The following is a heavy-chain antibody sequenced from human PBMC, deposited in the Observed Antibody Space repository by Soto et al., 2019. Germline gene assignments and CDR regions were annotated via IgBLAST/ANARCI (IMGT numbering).Heavy chain of an antibody. D-gene: IGHD4-4*01. CDR2: IYGGGST. CDR1: VFTFSSYA. CDR3: ARGETTDSYYYYYMDV. Sequence: PGGSLRLSCAASVFTFSSYAMSWVRQAPGKGLEWVSVIYGGGSTYYADSVKGRFTISRDNSKNTLYLQMNSLRAEDTAVYYCARGETTDSYYYYYMDVWGKGTTVTVSS. J-gene: IGHJ6*03. V-gene: IGHV3-66*01.